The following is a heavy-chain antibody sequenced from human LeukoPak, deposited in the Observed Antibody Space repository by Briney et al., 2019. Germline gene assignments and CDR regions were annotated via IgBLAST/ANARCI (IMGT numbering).Heavy chain of an antibody. CDR2: IGTAVDT. CDR3: ARDRYGAFDI. CDR1: GFTFSSYD. D-gene: IGHD3-9*01. J-gene: IGHJ3*02. V-gene: IGHV3-13*01. Sequence: GGSLRLSCAASGFTFSSYDMHWVRQATGKGLEGVSAIGTAVDTYYPGSVKGRFTISRENAKNSLYLQMNSLRAGDTAVYYCARDRYGAFDIWGQGTMVTVSS.